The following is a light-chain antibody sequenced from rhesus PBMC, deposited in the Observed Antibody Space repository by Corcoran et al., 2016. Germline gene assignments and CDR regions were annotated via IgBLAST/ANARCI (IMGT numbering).Light chain of an antibody. Sequence: DIQMTQSPSSLSASVGDRVTITCRARQGISSWLAWYQQKPGKAPKLLLYKASSLQSGVPSRFRGSGSGTDFTLTIIRLQPEDFATYYCQQYNSAPPTFGQGTKVEIK. CDR1: QGISSW. CDR3: QQYNSAPPT. J-gene: IGKJ1*01. CDR2: KAS. V-gene: IGKV1-21*01.